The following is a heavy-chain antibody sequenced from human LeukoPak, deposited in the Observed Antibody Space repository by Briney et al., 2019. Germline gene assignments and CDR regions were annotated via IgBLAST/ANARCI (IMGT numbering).Heavy chain of an antibody. V-gene: IGHV3-21*01. J-gene: IGHJ4*02. CDR2: ISSSSSYI. D-gene: IGHD4-23*01. Sequence: GGSLRLSCAASGFTFSSYSMNWVRQAPGKGLEWVSSISSSSSYIYYADSVKGRFTISRDNAKNSLYLQMNNLRAEDTAVYYCARGSGNSGFDYWGQGTLVTVSS. CDR1: GFTFSSYS. CDR3: ARGSGNSGFDY.